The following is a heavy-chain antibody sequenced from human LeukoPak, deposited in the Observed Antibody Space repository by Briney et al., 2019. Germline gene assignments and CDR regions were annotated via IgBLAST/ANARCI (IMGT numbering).Heavy chain of an antibody. CDR3: ATDRITMVRDDAFDI. D-gene: IGHD3-10*01. CDR2: FDPEDGET. J-gene: IGHJ3*02. Sequence: GASVKVSCKVSGYTLTELSMHWVRQAPGKGLEWMGGFDPEDGETIYAQKFQGRVTMTEDTSTDTAYMELSSLRSEDTAVYYCATDRITMVRDDAFDIWGQGTMVTVSS. CDR1: GYTLTELS. V-gene: IGHV1-24*01.